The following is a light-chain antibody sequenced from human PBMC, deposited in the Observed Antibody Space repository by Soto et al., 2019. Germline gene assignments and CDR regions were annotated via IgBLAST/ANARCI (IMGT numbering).Light chain of an antibody. CDR2: YAS. J-gene: IGKJ4*01. Sequence: EIVLTQSPATLSLSPGERATLSCRASQSVSSYLAWYQQKPGQAPRLLIYYASNRATVIPARFSGSGSGTDFTLTISSLEPEDFAVYYCHQRGNWPLTFGGGTKVEIK. CDR1: QSVSSY. V-gene: IGKV3-11*01. CDR3: HQRGNWPLT.